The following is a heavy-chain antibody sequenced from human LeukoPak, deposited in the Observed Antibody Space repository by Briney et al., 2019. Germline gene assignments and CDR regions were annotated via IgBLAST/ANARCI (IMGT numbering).Heavy chain of an antibody. D-gene: IGHD6-13*01. CDR2: ISSFSNFR. CDR1: GFTFSDYY. Sequence: GGSLRLSCAASGFTFSDYYMSWILQAPGKGLEWVSHISSFSNFRSYADSVKGRFTISRDNAKNSLYLQVNSLRAEDTAVYYCARPTIAAAGNFEYWGQGTLVTVSS. J-gene: IGHJ4*02. V-gene: IGHV3-11*03. CDR3: ARPTIAAAGNFEY.